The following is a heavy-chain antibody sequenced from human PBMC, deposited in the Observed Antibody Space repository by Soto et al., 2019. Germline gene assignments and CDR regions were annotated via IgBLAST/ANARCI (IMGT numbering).Heavy chain of an antibody. CDR2: IYYSGST. V-gene: IGHV4-31*03. CDR1: GGSISSGGYY. J-gene: IGHJ5*02. Sequence: SETLSLTCTVSGGSISSGGYYWSWIRQHPGKGLEWIGYIYYSGSTYYNPSLKSRVTISVDTSKNQFSLKLSSVTAADTAVYYCARVQAETRWSYQYNWIDPWGQGTLVTVSS. D-gene: IGHD1-7*01. CDR3: ARVQAETRWSYQYNWIDP.